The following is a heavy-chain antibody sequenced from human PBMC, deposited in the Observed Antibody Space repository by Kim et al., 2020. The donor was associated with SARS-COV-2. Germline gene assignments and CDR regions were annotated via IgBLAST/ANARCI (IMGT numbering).Heavy chain of an antibody. J-gene: IGHJ5*02. CDR2: IYYSGST. Sequence: SETLSLTCTVSGGSISSGGYYWSWIRQHPGKGLEWIGYIYYSGSTYYNPSLKSRVTISVDTSKNQFSLKLSSVTAADTAVHYCARAPGQWLAGADYWFDPWGQGTLVTVSS. CDR3: ARAPGQWLAGADYWFDP. D-gene: IGHD6-19*01. V-gene: IGHV4-31*03. CDR1: GGSISSGGYY.